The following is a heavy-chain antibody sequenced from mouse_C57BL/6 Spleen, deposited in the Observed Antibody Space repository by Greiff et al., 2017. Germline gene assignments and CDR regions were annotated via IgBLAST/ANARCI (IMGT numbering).Heavy chain of an antibody. Sequence: QVQLQQSGAELVRPGASVTLSCKASGYTFTDYEMHWVKQTPVHGLEWIGAIDPETGGTAYNQKFKGKAILTADKSSSTANMELRSLTSEDSAVYYCTRRNLDDYGSSYWYVDVWGTGTTVTVSS. J-gene: IGHJ1*03. V-gene: IGHV1-15*01. CDR2: IDPETGGT. D-gene: IGHD1-1*01. CDR3: TRRNLDDYGSSYWYVDV. CDR1: GYTFTDYE.